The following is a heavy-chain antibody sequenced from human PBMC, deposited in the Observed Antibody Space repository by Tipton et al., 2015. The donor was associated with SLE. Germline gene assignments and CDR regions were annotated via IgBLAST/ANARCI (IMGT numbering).Heavy chain of an antibody. Sequence: TLSLTCAVSGGSIRSSNWWSWVRQPPGKGLEWIGEIHHSGSTNSNPSLKSRVTISVDKSKNQFSLKLSSVTAADTAIYYCARQSHDVPHTAAFDYWGQGTLVTVSS. D-gene: IGHD1-1*01. CDR3: ARQSHDVPHTAAFDY. V-gene: IGHV4-4*02. J-gene: IGHJ4*02. CDR1: GGSIRSSNW. CDR2: IHHSGST.